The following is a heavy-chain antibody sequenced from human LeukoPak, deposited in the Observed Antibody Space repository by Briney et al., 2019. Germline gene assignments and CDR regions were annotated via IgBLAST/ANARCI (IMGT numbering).Heavy chain of an antibody. CDR2: IRSKADGGTT. D-gene: IGHD5-12*01. J-gene: IGHJ4*02. CDR1: GFTFSSYE. Sequence: PGGSLRLSCAASGFTFSSYEMNWVRQAPGKGLEWVGFIRSKADGGTTEYAASVKGRFTISRDDSKSIAYLQMNSLKTEDTAVYYCTRVPGGYETLYYFDYWGQGTLVTVSS. CDR3: TRVPGGYETLYYFDY. V-gene: IGHV3-49*04.